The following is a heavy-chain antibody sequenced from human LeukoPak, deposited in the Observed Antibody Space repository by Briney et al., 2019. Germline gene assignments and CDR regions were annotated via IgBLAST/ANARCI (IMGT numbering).Heavy chain of an antibody. D-gene: IGHD3-9*01. CDR2: IYYSGST. J-gene: IGHJ4*02. CDR3: ARAYYDIFNGYYYFDS. CDR1: SGSISSGDYY. Sequence: SETLSLTCTVSSGSISSGDYYWGWIRQPPGKGVEWIAYIYYSGSTYYNPSLKSRVTISLDTSKNPFSLKLRSVSAADTGVYYCARAYYDIFNGYYYFDSWGQGTLVTVSS. V-gene: IGHV4-30-4*01.